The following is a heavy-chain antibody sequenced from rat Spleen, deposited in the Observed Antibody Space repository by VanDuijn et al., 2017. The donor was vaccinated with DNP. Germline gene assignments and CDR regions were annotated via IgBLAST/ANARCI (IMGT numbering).Heavy chain of an antibody. V-gene: IGHV2-6*01. D-gene: IGHD1-4*01. J-gene: IGHJ3*01. Sequence: QVQLKESGPGLVQPSQTLSLTCTVSGFSLTSHTIIWVRQPPGKGLEWIAAMSSGGGTYYNSVLKSRLSISRDTSKSQVFLKMISLQTEDTAMYFCARGNGFSRFADWGQGTLVTVS. CDR3: ARGNGFSRFAD. CDR2: MSSGGGT. CDR1: GFSLTSHT.